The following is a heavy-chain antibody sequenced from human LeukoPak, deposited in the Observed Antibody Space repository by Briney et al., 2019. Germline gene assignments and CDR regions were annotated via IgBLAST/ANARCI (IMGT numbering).Heavy chain of an antibody. J-gene: IGHJ4*02. CDR2: ISYDGSNK. CDR3: ARNGWELLTSLYYFDY. Sequence: GGSLRLSCAASGFTFSSYAMYWVRQAPGKGLEWVAVISYDGSNKYYADSVKGRFTISRDNSKNTLYLQMNSLRAEDTAVYYCARNGWELLTSLYYFDYWGQGTLVTVSS. D-gene: IGHD1-26*01. V-gene: IGHV3-30-3*01. CDR1: GFTFSSYA.